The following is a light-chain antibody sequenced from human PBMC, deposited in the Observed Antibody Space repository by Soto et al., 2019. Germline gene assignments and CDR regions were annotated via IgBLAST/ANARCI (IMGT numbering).Light chain of an antibody. CDR1: QSVSSY. Sequence: EIVLTQSPATLSLSPGERATLSCRASQSVSSYLAWYQQKPGQAPRLLIYDASNRATGIPARFSGSGSGTDFTRTISSLEPEDFAVYYCQQRSNWPQGFGGGTKVEIK. V-gene: IGKV3-11*01. J-gene: IGKJ4*01. CDR3: QQRSNWPQG. CDR2: DAS.